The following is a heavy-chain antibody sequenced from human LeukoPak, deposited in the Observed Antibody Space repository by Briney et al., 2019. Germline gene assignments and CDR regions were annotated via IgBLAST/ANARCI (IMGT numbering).Heavy chain of an antibody. Sequence: PGGSLRLSCAASGFTFDDYAMHWVRQAPGKGLEWVSGISWNSGSIVYADSVKGRFTISRDNAKNSLYLQMNSLRAEDTALYYCAKGRDKYQLLSKNWFDPWGQGTLVTVSS. V-gene: IGHV3-9*01. CDR2: ISWNSGSI. D-gene: IGHD2-2*01. J-gene: IGHJ5*02. CDR1: GFTFDDYA. CDR3: AKGRDKYQLLSKNWFDP.